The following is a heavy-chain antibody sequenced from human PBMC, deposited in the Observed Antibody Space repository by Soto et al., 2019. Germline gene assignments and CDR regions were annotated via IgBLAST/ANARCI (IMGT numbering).Heavy chain of an antibody. J-gene: IGHJ6*03. D-gene: IGHD3-3*01. Sequence: SETLSLTCTVSGGSISSYYWSWIRQPPGKGLEWIGYIYYSGSTNYNPSLKSRVTISVDTSKNQFSLKLSSVTAADTAVYYCASEISPYFDSWSGYYTYYYYMVVWEKGTTDTVFS. V-gene: IGHV4-59*01. CDR3: ASEISPYFDSWSGYYTYYYYMVV. CDR2: IYYSGST. CDR1: GGSISSYY.